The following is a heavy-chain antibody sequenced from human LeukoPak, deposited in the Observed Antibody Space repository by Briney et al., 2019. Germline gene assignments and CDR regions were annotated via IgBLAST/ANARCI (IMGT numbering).Heavy chain of an antibody. Sequence: TGGSLRLSCAASGFTFSSYAMSWVRQAPGKGLDWVSVISGSGTSTNYADSVKGRFTISRDNSKNTLYLQMNGLRAEDTAVYHCAKGGSGRIFDYWGQGNLVTVSS. J-gene: IGHJ4*02. CDR1: GFTFSSYA. CDR2: ISGSGTST. D-gene: IGHD6-19*01. CDR3: AKGGSGRIFDY. V-gene: IGHV3-23*01.